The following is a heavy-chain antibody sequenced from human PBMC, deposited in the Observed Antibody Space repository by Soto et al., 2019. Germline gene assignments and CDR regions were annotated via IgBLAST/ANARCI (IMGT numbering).Heavy chain of an antibody. J-gene: IGHJ6*02. CDR2: ISNDGSNK. CDR1: GFTFRTFA. V-gene: IGHV3-30-3*01. D-gene: IGHD1-1*01. Sequence: GGSLRLSCAASGFTFRTFAMHWVRQAPGKGLEWVAVISNDGSNKYFLDSVKGRFTVSRDNSNNTLYLQMDSLRAEDTAVYYCARDKKPFNWSPSTLKSYYYGMDVWGQGTTVTVSS. CDR3: ARDKKPFNWSPSTLKSYYYGMDV.